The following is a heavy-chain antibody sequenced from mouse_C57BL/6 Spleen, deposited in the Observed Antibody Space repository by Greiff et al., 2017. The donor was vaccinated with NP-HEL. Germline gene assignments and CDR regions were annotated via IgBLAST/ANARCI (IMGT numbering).Heavy chain of an antibody. Sequence: QVQLKQPGAELVMPGASVKLSCKASGYTFTSSWMHWVKQRPGQGLEWIGELAPSDSYTNYNQKFTGKSTLTVDKSSSTAYMQLSSLTSEDSAVYYCARQAWYFDVWGTGTTVTVSS. CDR3: ARQAWYFDV. D-gene: IGHD3-2*02. V-gene: IGHV1-69*01. J-gene: IGHJ1*03. CDR2: LAPSDSYT. CDR1: GYTFTSSW.